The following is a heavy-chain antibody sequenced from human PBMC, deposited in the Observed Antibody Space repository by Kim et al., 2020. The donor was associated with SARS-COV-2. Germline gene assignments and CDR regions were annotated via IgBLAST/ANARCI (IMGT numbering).Heavy chain of an antibody. Sequence: SETLSLTCTVSGGSISSYYWSWIRQPPGKGLEWIGYIYYSGSTNYNPSLKSRVTISVDTSKNQFSLKLSSVTAADTAVYYCARDNLRYGMDVWGQGTTVTVSS. CDR2: IYYSGST. V-gene: IGHV4-59*13. J-gene: IGHJ6*02. D-gene: IGHD3-9*01. CDR1: GGSISSYY. CDR3: ARDNLRYGMDV.